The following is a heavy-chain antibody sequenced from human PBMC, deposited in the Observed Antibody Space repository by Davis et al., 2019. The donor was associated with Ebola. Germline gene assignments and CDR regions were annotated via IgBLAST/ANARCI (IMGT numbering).Heavy chain of an antibody. CDR3: AKDTSAHYYDSSGFYNS. Sequence: GGSLRLSCAASGFTFSRYAMSWVRQAPGKGLEWVSGFSGNGLGTYYADSVKGRFTISRDNSENMLYLQMNSLRAEDTAVYYCAKDTSAHYYDSSGFYNSWGQGTLVTVSS. CDR2: FSGNGLGT. D-gene: IGHD3-22*01. CDR1: GFTFSRYA. V-gene: IGHV3-23*01. J-gene: IGHJ4*02.